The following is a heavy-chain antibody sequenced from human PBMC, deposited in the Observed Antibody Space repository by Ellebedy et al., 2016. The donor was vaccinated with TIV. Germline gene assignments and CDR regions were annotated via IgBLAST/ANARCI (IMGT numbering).Heavy chain of an antibody. CDR1: GFNFRSYW. CDR3: ARRASYGDYAVQVKPWFDP. CDR2: IRQEGDEI. J-gene: IGHJ5*02. Sequence: PGGSLRLSCAASGFNFRSYWMTWVRQAPGKGLEWVAKIRQEGDEIYYVESVKGRFTISRDNAKNSLFRQMNSLRVEDTAVYYCARRASYGDYAVQVKPWFDPWGQGTLVTVSS. D-gene: IGHD4-17*01. V-gene: IGHV3-7*01.